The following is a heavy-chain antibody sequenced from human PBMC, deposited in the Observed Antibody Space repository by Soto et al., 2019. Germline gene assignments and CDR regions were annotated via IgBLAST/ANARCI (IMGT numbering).Heavy chain of an antibody. CDR1: GFTFSSYA. J-gene: IGHJ5*02. CDR2: ISGSGGST. CDR3: AKGGYCSSTSCYPSTRGFDP. V-gene: IGHV3-23*01. D-gene: IGHD2-2*01. Sequence: GGSLRLSCAASGFTFSSYAMSWVRQAPGKGLEWVSVISGSGGSTYYADSVKGRFTISRDNSKNTLYLQMNSLRAEDTALYYCAKGGYCSSTSCYPSTRGFDPWGQGTLVTVSS.